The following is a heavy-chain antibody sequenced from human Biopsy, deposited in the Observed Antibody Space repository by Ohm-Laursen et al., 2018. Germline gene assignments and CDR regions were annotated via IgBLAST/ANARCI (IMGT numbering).Heavy chain of an antibody. D-gene: IGHD1-26*01. Sequence: SVKVSCKTSGYAFIGYFLHWVRQAPGQGLEWMGGIIPMFGTANYAQMFQGRVTISADESTSTSYMELSSLTTEDTAIYYCARGPHSGSHSCFDYWGRGTLVTVSS. CDR3: ARGPHSGSHSCFDY. J-gene: IGHJ4*02. CDR1: GYAFIGYF. CDR2: IIPMFGTA. V-gene: IGHV1-69*13.